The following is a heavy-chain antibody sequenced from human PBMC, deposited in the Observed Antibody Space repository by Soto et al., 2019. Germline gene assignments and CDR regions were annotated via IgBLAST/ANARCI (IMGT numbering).Heavy chain of an antibody. Sequence: EVQLLESGGGLVQAGGSLRLSFAASGFTFSSYAMSWVRQAQGKCLEWVSTISGSGGSTYYADSVKGRFTISRDNSKNTLYLQMNSLRAEYTAVYYYAKEKRQEAGLFSYFGMDVWGQGTTVTVS. CDR3: AKEKRQEAGLFSYFGMDV. CDR2: ISGSGGST. D-gene: IGHD6-13*01. CDR1: GFTFSSYA. V-gene: IGHV3-23*01. J-gene: IGHJ6*02.